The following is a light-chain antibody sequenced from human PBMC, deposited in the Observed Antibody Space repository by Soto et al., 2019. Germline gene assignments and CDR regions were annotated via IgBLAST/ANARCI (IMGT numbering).Light chain of an antibody. CDR2: DVS. CDR3: SSFSVVSPL. Sequence: QSALTQPASMSGSPGQSVTISCAGTSSDIGGYNYVSWYQHHPGTAPKLIIYDVSSRPSGVSHRFSASKSGNTASLTISGLQAEDEAYYYCSSFSVVSPLFGTGTKVTVL. J-gene: IGLJ1*01. CDR1: SSDIGGYNY. V-gene: IGLV2-14*01.